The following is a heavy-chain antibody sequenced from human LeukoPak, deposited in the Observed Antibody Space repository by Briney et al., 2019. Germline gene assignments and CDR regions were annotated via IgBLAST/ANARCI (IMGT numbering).Heavy chain of an antibody. Sequence: SETLSPTSSVSGGSISSFSWGWVRQLAGKGLGWIGRISTRGNADYNPSLKSRVTLSIDTSKSQFSLKLSAVSAADTAMYYWASGSFCDGGGYFYYWGQGTLVTVSS. CDR3: ASGSFCDGGGYFYY. CDR1: GGSISSFS. D-gene: IGHD3-22*01. CDR2: ISTRGNA. J-gene: IGHJ4*02. V-gene: IGHV4-4*07.